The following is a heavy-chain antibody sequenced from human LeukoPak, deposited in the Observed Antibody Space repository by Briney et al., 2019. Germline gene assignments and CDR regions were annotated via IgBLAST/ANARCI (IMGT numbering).Heavy chain of an antibody. D-gene: IGHD4-17*01. CDR1: GGTFSSYA. CDR3: ARGYGDYPYYFDY. CDR2: IIPIFGTA. V-gene: IGHV1-69*01. Sequence: SVKVSCKASGGTFSSYAISWVRQAPGQGLEWMGGIIPIFGTANYAQKFQGRVTITADESTNTAYMELSSLRSEDTAVYYCARGYGDYPYYFDYWGQGTLVTVSS. J-gene: IGHJ4*02.